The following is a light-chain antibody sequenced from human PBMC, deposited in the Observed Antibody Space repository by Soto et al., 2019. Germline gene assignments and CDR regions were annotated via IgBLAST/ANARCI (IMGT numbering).Light chain of an antibody. V-gene: IGKV1-39*01. CDR1: QSISSY. CDR3: QQSYSTPYN. CDR2: AAS. Sequence: DIQMTQSPSSLCASVGDRVTITCRASQSISSYLNWYQQKPGKAPKLLIYAASSLQSGVPSRFSGSGSATDLTLTISSLQPEDFATYYCQQSYSTPYNFGQGTK. J-gene: IGKJ2*01.